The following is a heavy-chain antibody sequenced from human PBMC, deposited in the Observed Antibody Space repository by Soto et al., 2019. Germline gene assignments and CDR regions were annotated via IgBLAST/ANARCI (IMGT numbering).Heavy chain of an antibody. J-gene: IGHJ3*02. D-gene: IGHD3-22*01. Sequence: PGGSLRLSCAASGFTFSDYYMSWIRQAPGKGLEWVSYISSSSSYTNYADSVKGRFTISRDNAKNSLYLQMNSLRAEDTAVYYCARDQWAPKYYYDSSGPPDAFDIWGQGTMVTVSS. CDR3: ARDQWAPKYYYDSSGPPDAFDI. CDR2: ISSSSSYT. CDR1: GFTFSDYY. V-gene: IGHV3-11*06.